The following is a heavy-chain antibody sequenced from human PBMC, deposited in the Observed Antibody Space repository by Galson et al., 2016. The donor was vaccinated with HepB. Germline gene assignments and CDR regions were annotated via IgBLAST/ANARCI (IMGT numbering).Heavy chain of an antibody. V-gene: IGHV3-30*03. Sequence: SLRLSCAASGLSFSTYGMHWVRQAPGTGLEWVAVISYDGNTKHYADSVKGRFTISRDNSKNTLYLQMNSLRAEDTAVYYCCVDTAMDYVFDYWGQGTLVTVSS. CDR2: ISYDGNTK. D-gene: IGHD5-18*01. CDR3: CVDTAMDYVFDY. CDR1: GLSFSTYG. J-gene: IGHJ4*02.